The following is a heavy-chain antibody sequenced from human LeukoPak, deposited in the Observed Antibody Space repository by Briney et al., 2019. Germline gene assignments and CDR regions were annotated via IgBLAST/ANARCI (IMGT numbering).Heavy chain of an antibody. Sequence: ASMKVSCKASGYTFTSYGISWVRQAPGQGLEWMGWISAYNGNTNYAQKLQGRVTMTTDTSTSTAYMELRSLRSDDTAVYYCARPIWDREQHSYGRYFDYWGQGTLVTVSS. J-gene: IGHJ4*02. D-gene: IGHD5-18*01. CDR2: ISAYNGNT. CDR3: ARPIWDREQHSYGRYFDY. V-gene: IGHV1-18*01. CDR1: GYTFTSYG.